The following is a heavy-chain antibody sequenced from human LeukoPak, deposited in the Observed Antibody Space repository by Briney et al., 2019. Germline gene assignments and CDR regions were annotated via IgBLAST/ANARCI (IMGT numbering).Heavy chain of an antibody. Sequence: GGSLRLSCAASGFTFSSYSMSWVRQAPGKGLEWVSSISSSSSYIYYADSVKGRFTISRDNAKNSLYLQMNSLRAEDTAVYYCARIKYSSSWYRGLAFDSWGQGTMVTVPS. CDR3: ARIKYSSSWYRGLAFDS. V-gene: IGHV3-21*01. CDR2: ISSSSSYI. J-gene: IGHJ3*02. D-gene: IGHD6-13*01. CDR1: GFTFSSYS.